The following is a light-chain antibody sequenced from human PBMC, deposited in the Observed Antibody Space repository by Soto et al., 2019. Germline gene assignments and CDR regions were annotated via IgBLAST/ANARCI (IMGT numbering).Light chain of an antibody. CDR1: QSIRFY. Sequence: DIQMTQSPSSLSASAGDRVTIPYRASQSIRFYLNWYQQKPGKAPKLLIYLASTLQSGDPSRFSGSGSGTDFTLTISSLQPEDFAVYYCQQSFSFPPTFGGGTKVEI. CDR2: LAS. V-gene: IGKV1-39*01. J-gene: IGKJ4*01. CDR3: QQSFSFPPT.